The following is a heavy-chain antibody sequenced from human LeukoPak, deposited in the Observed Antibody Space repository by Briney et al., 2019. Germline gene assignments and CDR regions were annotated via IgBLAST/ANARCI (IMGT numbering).Heavy chain of an antibody. CDR1: GGSISIYY. CDR2: IYYSGNT. J-gene: IGHJ3*02. CDR3: AREQSLAYAFDI. V-gene: IGHV4-59*12. Sequence: SETLSLTCTVSGGSISIYYWSWIRQPPGKGLEWIGYIYYSGNTNYNPSLKSRVTISVDTSKNQFSLKLSSVTAADTAVYYCAREQSLAYAFDIWGQGTMVTVSS.